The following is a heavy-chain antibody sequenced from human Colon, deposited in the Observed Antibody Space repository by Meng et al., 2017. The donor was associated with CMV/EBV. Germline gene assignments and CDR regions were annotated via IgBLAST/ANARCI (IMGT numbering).Heavy chain of an antibody. CDR3: ARLRALTGTNHYYYYYGMDV. Sequence: ASVKVSCKASGYFFSDHFMHWVRQAPGQGLEWMGWIKPNSGNTNYAQNFQGRVTMTSDSSTTTAYMELSRLTSDDTAVYYCARLRALTGTNHYYYYYGMDVWGQGTTVTVSS. CDR2: IKPNSGNT. CDR1: GYFFSDHF. D-gene: IGHD1-7*01. V-gene: IGHV1-2*02. J-gene: IGHJ6*02.